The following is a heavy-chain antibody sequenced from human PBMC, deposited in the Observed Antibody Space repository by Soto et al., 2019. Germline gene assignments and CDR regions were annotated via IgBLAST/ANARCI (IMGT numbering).Heavy chain of an antibody. V-gene: IGHV1-18*04. D-gene: IGHD3-22*01. CDR1: GYTFTSYG. CDR3: ARALKHYYDSSDPIGGFDY. J-gene: IGHJ4*02. Sequence: ASVKVSCKASGYTFTSYGISWVRQAPGQGLEWMGWISAYNGNTNYAQKLQGRVTMTTDTSTCTAYMELRSLRSDDTAVYYCARALKHYYDSSDPIGGFDYWGQGTLVTVSS. CDR2: ISAYNGNT.